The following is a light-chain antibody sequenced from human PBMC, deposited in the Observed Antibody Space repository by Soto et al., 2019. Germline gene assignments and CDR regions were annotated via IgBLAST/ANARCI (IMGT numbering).Light chain of an antibody. CDR1: SGHSSYA. CDR2: LNSDGSH. J-gene: IGLJ1*01. Sequence: QLVLTQSPSASASLGASVKLTCTLSSGHSSYAIAWHQQQPEKGPRYLMKLNSDGSHSKGDGIPDRFSGSSSGAERYLTISSLQSEDEADYYCQSYDSSLSGSVFGTGTKVTVL. CDR3: QSYDSSLSGSV. V-gene: IGLV4-69*01.